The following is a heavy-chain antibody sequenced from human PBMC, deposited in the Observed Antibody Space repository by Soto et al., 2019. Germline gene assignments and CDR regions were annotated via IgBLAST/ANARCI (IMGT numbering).Heavy chain of an antibody. CDR2: MYSSGTT. J-gene: IGHJ5*02. CDR3: ASDRGSVSGYDYMS. CDR1: GVSIASGGFY. Sequence: QVQLQESGPGLVKPSQTLSLTCTVSGVSIASGGFYWAWIRHYPGLGLVWIGSMYSSGTTYYNPSLRSRITMSLDTSKNQFSLELSSVSAADTAVYYCASDRGSVSGYDYMSWGRGTLVTVSS. D-gene: IGHD5-12*01. V-gene: IGHV4-31*03.